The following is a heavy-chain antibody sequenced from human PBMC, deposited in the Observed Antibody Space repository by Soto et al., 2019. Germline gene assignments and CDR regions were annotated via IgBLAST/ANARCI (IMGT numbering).Heavy chain of an antibody. V-gene: IGHV3-23*01. CDR2: VSVDPGNT. CDR3: VKDGIRGIHIDK. Sequence: LRLSCTASGFTLSSYPMSWVRQTPGKGLQWVASVSVDPGNTYYADSVKGRFTISRDNSRYTLYLQMNNVTAEDTAVYYCVKDGIRGIHIDKWGQGTLVTVSS. J-gene: IGHJ4*02. CDR1: GFTLSSYP.